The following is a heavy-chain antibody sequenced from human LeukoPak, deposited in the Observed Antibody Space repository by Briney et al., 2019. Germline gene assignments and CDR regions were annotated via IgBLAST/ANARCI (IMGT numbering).Heavy chain of an antibody. CDR2: VNHSGST. J-gene: IGHJ4*02. CDR1: GGSVSSSSSY. CDR3: ARGGLWVVRPVDY. Sequence: SETLSLTCTVSGGSVSSSSSYWGWIRQPPGKGLEWIGEVNHSGSTNYNPSLKSRVTISVDTSKNQFSLKLSSVTAADTAVYYCARGGLWVVRPVDYWGQGTLVTVSS. V-gene: IGHV4-39*07. D-gene: IGHD3-10*01.